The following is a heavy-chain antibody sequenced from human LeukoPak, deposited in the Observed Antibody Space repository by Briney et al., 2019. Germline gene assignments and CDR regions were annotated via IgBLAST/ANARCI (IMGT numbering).Heavy chain of an antibody. CDR2: IKPYSGGT. CDR1: GYTFTGYY. J-gene: IGHJ3*02. D-gene: IGHD6-6*01. Sequence: ASVKVSCKASGYTFTGYYMHWVRPAPGQGLEWMGWIKPYSGGTNHAQNLQGRGTMIRDTSISTAYMELSRLRSGDTAVYYCAREYSSSSGRRAFDIWGQGTMVTVSS. V-gene: IGHV1-2*02. CDR3: AREYSSSSGRRAFDI.